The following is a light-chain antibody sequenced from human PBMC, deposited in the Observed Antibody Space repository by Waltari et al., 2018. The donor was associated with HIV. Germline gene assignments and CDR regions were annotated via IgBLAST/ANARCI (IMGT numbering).Light chain of an antibody. V-gene: IGLV3-21*04. Sequence: SSVLAQPPSVSVAPGKTARITCGGNNIGSKSVHWYQQKPGQAPVAGIYYDSDRPSGITERFAGANSGNTATLTISRVEAGDEADDYCQVWDSSSDAYVFGTGTKVTVL. CDR3: QVWDSSSDAYV. CDR2: YDS. CDR1: NIGSKS. J-gene: IGLJ1*01.